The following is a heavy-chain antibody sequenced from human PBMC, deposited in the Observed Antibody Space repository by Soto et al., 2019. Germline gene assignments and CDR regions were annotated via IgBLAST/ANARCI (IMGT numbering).Heavy chain of an antibody. CDR3: ARQGITLWVASNWFDP. J-gene: IGHJ5*02. CDR1: GYSFTSYW. Sequence: GESLKISCKGSGYSFTSYWIGWVRQMPGKGLEWMGIIYPGDSDTRYSPSFQGQVTISADKSISTAYLQWSSLKASDTAMYYCARQGITLWVASNWFDPWGQGTLVTVSS. V-gene: IGHV5-51*01. CDR2: IYPGDSDT. D-gene: IGHD3-10*01.